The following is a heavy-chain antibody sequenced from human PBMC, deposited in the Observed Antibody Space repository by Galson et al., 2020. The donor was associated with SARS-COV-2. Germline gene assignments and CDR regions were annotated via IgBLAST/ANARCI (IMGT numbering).Heavy chain of an antibody. Sequence: ASVKVSCKASGYTFTSYDINWVRQATGQGLEWMGWMNPNSGNTGYAQKFQGRVTMTRNTSISTAYMELSSLRSEDTAVYYCARARFLEWLFHRVSYMDVWGKGTTVTVSS. J-gene: IGHJ6*03. CDR2: MNPNSGNT. CDR3: ARARFLEWLFHRVSYMDV. V-gene: IGHV1-8*01. CDR1: GYTFTSYD. D-gene: IGHD3-3*01.